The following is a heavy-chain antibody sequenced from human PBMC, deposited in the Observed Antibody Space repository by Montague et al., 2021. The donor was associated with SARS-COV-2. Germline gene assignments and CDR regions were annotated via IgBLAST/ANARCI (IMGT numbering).Heavy chain of an antibody. V-gene: IGHV4-34*01. Sequence: SETLSLTCGGYGVSFRGYSGTGRRKTPGNCRECIREINHIGITNYNPSLKCRFTMSVDTSKNQFSLKLSSVTAADTAVYYCASGILLRYFDWTYYYYGMDVWGQGTMVTVSS. D-gene: IGHD3-9*01. CDR2: INHIGIT. CDR1: GVSFRGYS. CDR3: ASGILLRYFDWTYYYYGMDV. J-gene: IGHJ6*02.